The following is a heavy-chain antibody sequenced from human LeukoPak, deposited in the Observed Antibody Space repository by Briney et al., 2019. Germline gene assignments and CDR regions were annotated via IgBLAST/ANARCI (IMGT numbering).Heavy chain of an antibody. V-gene: IGHV3-23*01. Sequence: GGSLRLSCAASGFTFSSSALSWVRQAPEKGLEWVSSISGSGTTTYYADSVKGRFTISRDNSKNTLSLQMNSLRAEDTALYSCAKDYGGTSDAFDIWGQGTVVTVSS. CDR2: ISGSGTTT. CDR1: GFTFSSSA. J-gene: IGHJ3*02. CDR3: AKDYGGTSDAFDI. D-gene: IGHD4-23*01.